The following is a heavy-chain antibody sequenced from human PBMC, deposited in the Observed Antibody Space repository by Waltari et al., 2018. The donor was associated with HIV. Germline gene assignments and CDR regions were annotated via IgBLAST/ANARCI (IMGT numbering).Heavy chain of an antibody. D-gene: IGHD3-10*01. CDR1: GFDFRRYW. CDR3: ARDGGEY. J-gene: IGHJ4*02. V-gene: IGHV3-7*01. Sequence: DVQLVESGGGAVRPGGSLRLSCVGSGFDFRRYWMTWVSQSPGKGLAGVDNIKEDGTEKYYAESVKGRFIISRDNAENSVWLEMRSLRDDDAGIYYCARDGGEYWGQGSRVIVSS. CDR2: IKEDGTEK.